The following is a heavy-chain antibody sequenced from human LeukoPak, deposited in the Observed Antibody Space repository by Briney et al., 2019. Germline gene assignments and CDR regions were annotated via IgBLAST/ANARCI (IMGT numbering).Heavy chain of an antibody. V-gene: IGHV1-2*02. CDR2: INPNSGGT. CDR1: GYTFTGYY. D-gene: IGHD6-13*01. CDR3: ARALGIRYSSSWNPPPPGY. J-gene: IGHJ4*02. Sequence: ASLKVSCKASGYTFTGYYMHWVRQAPGQGLEWMGWINPNSGGTNYAQKFQGRVTITADESTSTAYMELSSLRSEDTAVYYCARALGIRYSSSWNPPPPGYWGQGTLVTVSS.